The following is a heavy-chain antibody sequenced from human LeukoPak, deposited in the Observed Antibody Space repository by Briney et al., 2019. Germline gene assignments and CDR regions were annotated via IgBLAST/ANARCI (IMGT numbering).Heavy chain of an antibody. CDR1: GYTFTGYY. Sequence: ASVKVSCKASGYTFTGYYMHWVRQAPGQGLEWMGWINPNSGGTNYAQKFQGRVTMTRDTSISTAYMELNRLRSDDTAVCYCARDVQQLANYYYYGLDVWGQGTTVTVSS. V-gene: IGHV1-2*02. D-gene: IGHD6-13*01. J-gene: IGHJ6*02. CDR3: ARDVQQLANYYYYGLDV. CDR2: INPNSGGT.